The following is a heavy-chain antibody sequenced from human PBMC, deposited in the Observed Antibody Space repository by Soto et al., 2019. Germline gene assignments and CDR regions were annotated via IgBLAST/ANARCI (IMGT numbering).Heavy chain of an antibody. CDR2: ISTYKGDT. V-gene: IGHV1-18*01. D-gene: IGHD4-17*01. Sequence: QVQLVQSGAEVKKPGASVKVSCKTSDYTFSSYGISWVRQAPGQGLEWMGWISTYKGDTHYVQNLQGRVTLTTDTSTSTAYMELRSLRSDDTAVYYCARAYGDYYFDYWGQGTLVTVSS. CDR3: ARAYGDYYFDY. J-gene: IGHJ4*02. CDR1: DYTFSSYG.